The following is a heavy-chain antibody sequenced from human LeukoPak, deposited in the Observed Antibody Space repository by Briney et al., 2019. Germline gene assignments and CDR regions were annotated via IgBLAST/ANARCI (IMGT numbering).Heavy chain of an antibody. V-gene: IGHV4-39*01. CDR3: ARLNSNWYSEYFQY. D-gene: IGHD6-13*01. CDR1: GGSISSYY. Sequence: SETLSLTCIVSGGSISSYYWGWIRQPPGKGLEWIGSIFYSGRTYYNPSLKRRVTTSVDTSKNQFSLKLSSVTAADTAVYYCARLNSNWYSEYFQYWGQGALVTVSS. CDR2: IFYSGRT. J-gene: IGHJ1*01.